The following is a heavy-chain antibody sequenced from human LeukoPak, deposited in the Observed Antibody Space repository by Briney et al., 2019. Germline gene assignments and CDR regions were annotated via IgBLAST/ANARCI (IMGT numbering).Heavy chain of an antibody. CDR1: GFTFSSYW. V-gene: IGHV3-23*01. Sequence: GGSLRLSCAASGFTFSSYWMSWVRQAPGKGLEWVSAISGSGGSTYYADSVKGRFTISRDNSKNTLYLQMNSPRAEDTAVYYCAKDRGKIFWRGLEYWGQGTLVTVSS. CDR2: ISGSGGST. CDR3: AKDRGKIFWRGLEY. J-gene: IGHJ4*02. D-gene: IGHD3-9*01.